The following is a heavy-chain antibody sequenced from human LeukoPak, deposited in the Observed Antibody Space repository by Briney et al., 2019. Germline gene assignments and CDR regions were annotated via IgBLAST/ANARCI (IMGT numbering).Heavy chain of an antibody. J-gene: IGHJ5*02. CDR2: ISHSGST. Sequence: SETLSLTCTVSGGSISSYYWSWIRQPPGKGLEWIGYISHSGSTYYNPSLKSRVTISLDRSKNQFSLKLSSVTAADTAVYYCARSGRGLATRFDPWGQGILVTVSS. V-gene: IGHV4-59*01. CDR3: ARSGRGLATRFDP. CDR1: GGSISSYY. D-gene: IGHD1-26*01.